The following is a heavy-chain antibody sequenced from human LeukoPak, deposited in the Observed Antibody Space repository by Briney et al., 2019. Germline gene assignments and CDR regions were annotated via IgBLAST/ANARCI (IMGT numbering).Heavy chain of an antibody. CDR1: GFTFSTYP. J-gene: IGHJ4*02. CDR3: LRDLNWSLDQ. V-gene: IGHV3-30*04. CDR2: ISFDGSSK. D-gene: IGHD1-20*01. Sequence: GGSLRLSCAASGFTFSTYPMHWVRQAPGKGLEWVAFISFDGSSKYYADSVKGRFTISRDNAKNTLYLQMNSLRAEDTAVYYCLRDLNWSLDQWGQGTLVTVSS.